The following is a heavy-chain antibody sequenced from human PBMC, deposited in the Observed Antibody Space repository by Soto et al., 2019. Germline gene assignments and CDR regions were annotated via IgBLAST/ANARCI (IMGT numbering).Heavy chain of an antibody. J-gene: IGHJ6*02. CDR3: ARDCSGGSCYPGMDV. D-gene: IGHD2-15*01. V-gene: IGHV3-21*01. CDR2: ISSSGYI. CDR1: GFNFKSYT. Sequence: GGALRLSCAASGFNFKSYTINWVRQAPGKRLEWLSSISSSGYIFSTDSVRGRFTISRDNAKNSVYLQINSLRAEDTAVYFCARDCSGGSCYPGMDVWGQGTTVPVSS.